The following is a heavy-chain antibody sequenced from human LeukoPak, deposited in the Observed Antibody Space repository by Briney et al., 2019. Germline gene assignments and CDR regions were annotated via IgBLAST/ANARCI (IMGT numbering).Heavy chain of an antibody. D-gene: IGHD2-15*01. CDR1: GYTFTGYY. Sequence: VASVKVSCKASGYTFTGYYMHWVRQAPGQGLEWMGWINPNSGSTNYAQKFQGRVTMTRDTSISTAYMELSSLRSEDTAVYYCARVLRMYWFDPWGQGTLVTVSS. V-gene: IGHV1-2*02. J-gene: IGHJ5*02. CDR3: ARVLRMYWFDP. CDR2: INPNSGST.